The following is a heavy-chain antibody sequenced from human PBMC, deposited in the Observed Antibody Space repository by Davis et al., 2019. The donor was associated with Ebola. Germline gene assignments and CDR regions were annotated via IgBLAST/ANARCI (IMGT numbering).Heavy chain of an antibody. D-gene: IGHD3-10*01. CDR3: AKRSGPFDY. CDR2: ISYDGSNK. CDR1: GFTFSSYS. J-gene: IGHJ4*02. V-gene: IGHV3-30*18. Sequence: GESLKISCAASGFTFSSYSMNWVRQAPGKGLEWVAVISYDGSNKYYADSVKGRFTISRDNSKNTLYLQMNSLRAEDTAVYYCAKRSGPFDYWGQGTLVTVSS.